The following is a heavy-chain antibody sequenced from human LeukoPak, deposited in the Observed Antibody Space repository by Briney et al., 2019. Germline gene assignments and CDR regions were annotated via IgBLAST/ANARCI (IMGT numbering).Heavy chain of an antibody. CDR3: AKGGDYDSSGYYHFQH. CDR2: ISWDGGST. J-gene: IGHJ1*01. CDR1: GFTFDDYA. V-gene: IGHV3-43D*04. Sequence: PGGSLRLSCAASGFTFDDYAMHWVRQAPGKGLEWVSLISWDGGSTYYADSVKGRFTIPRDNSKNSLYLQMNSLRAEDTALYYCAKGGDYDSSGYYHFQHWGQGTLVTVSS. D-gene: IGHD3-22*01.